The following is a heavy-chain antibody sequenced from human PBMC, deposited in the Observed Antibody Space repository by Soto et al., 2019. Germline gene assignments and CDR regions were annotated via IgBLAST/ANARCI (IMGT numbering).Heavy chain of an antibody. J-gene: IGHJ6*03. CDR1: TFSSYS. D-gene: IGHD3-16*02. CDR3: ARVSNYDYIWGSYRDYYYYYMDV. V-gene: IGHV3-48*01. Sequence: TFSSYSMNWVRQAPGKGLEWVSYISSSSSTIYYADSVKGRFTISRDNAKNSLYLQMNSLRAEDTAVYYCARVSNYDYIWGSYRDYYYYYMDVWGKGTTVTVSS. CDR2: ISSSSSTI.